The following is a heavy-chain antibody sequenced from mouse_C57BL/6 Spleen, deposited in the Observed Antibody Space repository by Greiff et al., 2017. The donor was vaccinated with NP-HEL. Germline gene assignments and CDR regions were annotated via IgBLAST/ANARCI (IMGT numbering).Heavy chain of an antibody. V-gene: IGHV1-62-2*01. J-gene: IGHJ2*01. CDR3: ARSDYYGSSGRYFDY. CDR1: GYTFTEYT. Sequence: VQLQQSGAELVKPGASVKLSCKASGYTFTEYTIHWVKQRSGQGLEWIGWFYPGSGSIKYNEKFKDKATLTADKSSSTVYMELSRVTSEDSAVYFCARSDYYGSSGRYFDYWGQGTTLTVSS. CDR2: FYPGSGSI. D-gene: IGHD1-1*01.